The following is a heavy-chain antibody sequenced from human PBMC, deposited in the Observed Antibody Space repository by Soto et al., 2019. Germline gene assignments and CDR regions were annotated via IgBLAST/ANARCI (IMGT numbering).Heavy chain of an antibody. J-gene: IGHJ6*02. V-gene: IGHV1-18*01. Sequence: ASVKVSCKASSYTFTSYGISWVRQAPGQGLEWMGWISAYNGNTNYAQKLQGRVTMTTDTSTSTAYMELRSLRSDDTAVYYCARRPGSGWFYGMDVWGHGTTVTVSS. CDR1: SYTFTSYG. CDR3: ARRPGSGWFYGMDV. CDR2: ISAYNGNT. D-gene: IGHD6-19*01.